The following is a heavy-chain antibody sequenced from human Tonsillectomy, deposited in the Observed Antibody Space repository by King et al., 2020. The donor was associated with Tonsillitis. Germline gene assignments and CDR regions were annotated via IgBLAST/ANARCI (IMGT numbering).Heavy chain of an antibody. V-gene: IGHV3-53*01. Sequence: VQLVESGGGLIQPGGSLRLSCAASGFTVSSHYIGWVRQAPGRGLELVSVIYSVDKTSYADSVQGRFTLSRDNSHNTLYLQMNSLSADDTAVYYCARDQGSGDYGYYSPFDLWGQGTLVTVSS. J-gene: IGHJ4*02. D-gene: IGHD4-17*01. CDR2: IYSVDKT. CDR3: ARDQGSGDYGYYSPFDL. CDR1: GFTVSSHY.